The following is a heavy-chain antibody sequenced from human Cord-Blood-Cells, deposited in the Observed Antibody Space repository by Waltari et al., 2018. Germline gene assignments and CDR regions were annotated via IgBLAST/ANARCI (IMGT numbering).Heavy chain of an antibody. CDR3: ARDLGGGWFDP. V-gene: IGHV3-33*01. D-gene: IGHD3-16*01. J-gene: IGHJ5*02. Sequence: QVQLVESGEGVVQPGRSLRLSCAASGFTFSSYGMHWVRQAPGKGLEWVAVIWYDGSNKYYADSVKGRFTISRDNSKNTLYLQMNSLRAEDTAVYYCARDLGGGWFDPWGQGTLVTVSS. CDR2: IWYDGSNK. CDR1: GFTFSSYG.